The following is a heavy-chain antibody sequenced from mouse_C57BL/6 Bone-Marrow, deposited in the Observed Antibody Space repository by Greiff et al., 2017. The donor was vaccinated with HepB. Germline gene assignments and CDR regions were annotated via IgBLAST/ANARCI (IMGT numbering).Heavy chain of an antibody. CDR2: IYPGSGST. J-gene: IGHJ1*03. CDR3: ASERPGPGYGGYFDV. D-gene: IGHD3-1*01. CDR1: GYTFTSYW. Sequence: QVHVKQPGAELVKPGASVKMSCKASGYTFTSYWITWVKQRPGQGLEWIGDIYPGSGSTNYNEKFKSKATLTVDTSSSTAYMQLSSLTSEDSAVYYCASERPGPGYGGYFDVWGTGTTVTVSS. V-gene: IGHV1-55*01.